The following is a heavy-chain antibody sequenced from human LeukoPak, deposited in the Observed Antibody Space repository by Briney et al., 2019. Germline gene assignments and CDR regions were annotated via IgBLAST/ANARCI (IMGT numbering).Heavy chain of an antibody. D-gene: IGHD1-26*01. CDR1: GYTFTSYG. CDR3: ARDRPIVGDPRPNTEYFQH. Sequence: GASVKLSCKASGYTFTSYGISWVRQAPGQGLEWMGWISGYNANTNYAQSLQGRVTMTTDTSTSTAYMDLRSLRSDDTAVYYCARDRPIVGDPRPNTEYFQHWGQGTLVTVSS. V-gene: IGHV1-18*01. CDR2: ISGYNANT. J-gene: IGHJ1*01.